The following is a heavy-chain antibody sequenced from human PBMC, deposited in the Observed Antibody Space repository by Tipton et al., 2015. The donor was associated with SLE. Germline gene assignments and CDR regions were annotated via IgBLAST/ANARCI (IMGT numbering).Heavy chain of an antibody. CDR3: ARGGFYVGSSYSPSFDP. J-gene: IGHJ5*02. V-gene: IGHV3-11*01. Sequence: GSLRLSCAASEFTFSDYYMTWIRQAPGKGLEWVSYISNSGSAIYYADSVKGRFTISRDNAKNSLYLQMNSLRAEDTAVYYCARGGFYVGSSYSPSFDPWGQGILVTVSS. CDR1: EFTFSDYY. D-gene: IGHD3-22*01. CDR2: ISNSGSAI.